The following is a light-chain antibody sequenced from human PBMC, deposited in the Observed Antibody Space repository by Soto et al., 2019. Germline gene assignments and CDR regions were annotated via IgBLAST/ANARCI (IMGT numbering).Light chain of an antibody. J-gene: IGKJ1*01. CDR2: DAS. V-gene: IGKV3-15*01. CDR1: QKVYSN. Sequence: EVVMTQSPATLSVSPGDRATLSCRASQKVYSNLAWYQQRPGQVPRLLIYDASTRATDIPARFSGSGSGTEFTLTISSLQSEDFAIYYCQEYNNWPPAWTFGQGTKVEIK. CDR3: QEYNNWPPAWT.